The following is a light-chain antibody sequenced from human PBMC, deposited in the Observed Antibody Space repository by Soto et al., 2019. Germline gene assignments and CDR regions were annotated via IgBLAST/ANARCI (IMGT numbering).Light chain of an antibody. CDR1: QSVSSSY. J-gene: IGKJ1*01. Sequence: EIVLTQSPGTLSLSPGERATLSFRASQSVSSSYLAWYQQKPGQAPRLLIYGASSRATGIPHRFSGSGSGTDFTLTITRLEPEDVAVYYCQQYGSSPTTFGQGTKVEIK. CDR3: QQYGSSPTT. V-gene: IGKV3-20*01. CDR2: GAS.